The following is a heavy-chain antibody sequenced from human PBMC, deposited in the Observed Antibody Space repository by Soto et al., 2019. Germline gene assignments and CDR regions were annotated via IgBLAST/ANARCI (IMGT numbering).Heavy chain of an antibody. CDR1: GLTFSSYC. J-gene: IGHJ4*02. CDR3: ARPGSYYDSSGYVH. V-gene: IGHV3-74*01. Sequence: GGSLSLSCSASGLTFSSYCMHWVRHAPGKGLVWVSRISSDGSSTTYADSVKGRFTISRDNAKNTLYLQMNSLSAEDTALYYCARPGSYYDSSGYVHWGQGTLVTFSS. CDR2: ISSDGSST. D-gene: IGHD3-22*01.